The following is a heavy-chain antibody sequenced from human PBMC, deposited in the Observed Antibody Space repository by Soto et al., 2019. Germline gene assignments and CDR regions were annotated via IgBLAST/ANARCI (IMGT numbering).Heavy chain of an antibody. D-gene: IGHD2-15*01. CDR2: ITTSGGST. Sequence: EVQLLESGGGLVQPGGSLRLSCAASGFTFSNYAMNWVRQAPGKGLEWTSTITTSGGSTYYEDSVKGRFTISRDNSKSKLFLQMNSLRAEDTAVYYRAIGGGDGGAFDYWGQGTLVTVSS. CDR3: AIGGGDGGAFDY. J-gene: IGHJ4*02. V-gene: IGHV3-23*01. CDR1: GFTFSNYA.